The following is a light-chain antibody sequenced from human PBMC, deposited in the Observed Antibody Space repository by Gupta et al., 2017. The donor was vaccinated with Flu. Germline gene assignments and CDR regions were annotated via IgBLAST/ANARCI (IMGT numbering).Light chain of an antibody. V-gene: IGKV2-30*01. Sequence: ITSTSSRGLVYSDGNTLFHWFQQTSGQSPRSLIYPVSYRASGVPDRFSGSWSGTDFPTKISRVEAEDVGVYCCMQAAHWPWAFGQGTKVEIK. CDR2: PVS. J-gene: IGKJ1*01. CDR1: RGLVYSDGNTL. CDR3: MQAAHWPWA.